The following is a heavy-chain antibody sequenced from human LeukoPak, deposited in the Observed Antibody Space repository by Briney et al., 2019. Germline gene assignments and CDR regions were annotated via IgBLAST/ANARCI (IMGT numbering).Heavy chain of an antibody. Sequence: GGSLRLSCAASGFTFSSNAMHWVRQAPGKGLEWVAVISYDGSNKYYADSVKGRFTISRDNSKNTLYLQMNSLRAEDTAVYYCARDLDAAAAGIFDYWGQGTLVTVSS. CDR1: GFTFSSNA. CDR2: ISYDGSNK. D-gene: IGHD6-13*01. CDR3: ARDLDAAAAGIFDY. J-gene: IGHJ4*02. V-gene: IGHV3-30-3*01.